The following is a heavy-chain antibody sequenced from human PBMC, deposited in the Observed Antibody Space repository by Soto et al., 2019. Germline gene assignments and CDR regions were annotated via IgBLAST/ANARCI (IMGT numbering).Heavy chain of an antibody. J-gene: IGHJ5*02. CDR3: ARLNIAPAGGWFDP. Sequence: QVQLQESGPGLVKPSQTLSLTCTVSGGSISSGDYYWSWIRQPPGKSLESIGYISYRGSTYYNPSLRSRLTISVDTSKNQFSLRLNSVTTADTAVYYCARLNIAPAGGWFDPWGQGTLVTVSS. CDR2: ISYRGST. V-gene: IGHV4-30-4*01. D-gene: IGHD6-13*01. CDR1: GGSISSGDYY.